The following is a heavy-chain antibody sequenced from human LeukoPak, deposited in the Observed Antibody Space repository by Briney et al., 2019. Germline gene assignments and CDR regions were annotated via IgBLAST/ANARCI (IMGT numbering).Heavy chain of an antibody. CDR1: GFTFSSYW. CDR2: INSDGSST. V-gene: IGHV3-74*01. D-gene: IGHD3-22*01. J-gene: IGHJ5*02. Sequence: GSLILSCAASGFTFSSYWMHWVRQAPGKGLVWVSRINSDGSSTSYADSVKGRFTISRDNAKNTLYLQMNSLRAEDTAVYYCARDSGYYYGWFDPWGQGTLVTVSS. CDR3: ARDSGYYYGWFDP.